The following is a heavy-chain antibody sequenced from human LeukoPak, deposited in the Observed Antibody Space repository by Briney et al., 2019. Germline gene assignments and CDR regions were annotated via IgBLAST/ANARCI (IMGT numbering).Heavy chain of an antibody. Sequence: SQTLSLTFAISGDSVSINSAAWNWIRQSPSRGLEWLGRTYYRSKWYNDYAVSVKSRITINPDTSKNQFSLQLNSVTPEDTAVYYCARTDDYGDYALDYWGQGTLVTVSS. CDR2: TYYRSKWYN. CDR3: ARTDDYGDYALDY. J-gene: IGHJ4*02. D-gene: IGHD4-17*01. CDR1: GDSVSINSAA. V-gene: IGHV6-1*01.